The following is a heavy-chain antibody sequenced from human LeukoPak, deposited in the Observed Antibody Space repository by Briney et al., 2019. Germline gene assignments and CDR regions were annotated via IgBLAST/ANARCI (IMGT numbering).Heavy chain of an antibody. CDR2: IYYSGST. V-gene: IGHV4-31*03. CDR1: GGSISSGGYY. J-gene: IGHJ5*02. Sequence: PSQTLSLTCTVSGGSISSGGYYWSWIRQHPGKGLEWIGYIYYSGSTYYNPSLKSRVTISVDTSKNQFSLKLSSVTAADTAVYYCARGPAKNTDGYWFDPWGQGTLVTVSS. CDR3: ARGPAKNTDGYWFDP. D-gene: IGHD2-2*01.